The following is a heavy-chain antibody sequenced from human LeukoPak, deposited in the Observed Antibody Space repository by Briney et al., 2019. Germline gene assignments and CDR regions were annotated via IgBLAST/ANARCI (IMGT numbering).Heavy chain of an antibody. CDR2: IGASGGST. CDR1: GFTFSSYA. Sequence: GGSLRLSCATSGFTFSSYAMSWVRQAPGKGLEWVSGIGASGGSTYYADSVKGRFTISRDNSKNTLYLQMNSLRPEDTAVYYCAKDGMVYVPSTALLAHYYGMDVWGQGTTVTVSS. D-gene: IGHD2-8*01. CDR3: AKDGMVYVPSTALLAHYYGMDV. V-gene: IGHV3-23*01. J-gene: IGHJ6*02.